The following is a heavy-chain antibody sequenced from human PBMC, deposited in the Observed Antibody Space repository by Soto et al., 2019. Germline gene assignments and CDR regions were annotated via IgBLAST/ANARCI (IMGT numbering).Heavy chain of an antibody. CDR2: INHSGST. V-gene: IGHV4-34*01. CDR3: ARGDSSGYYPTLFDY. CDR1: GGSFSGYY. J-gene: IGHJ4*02. D-gene: IGHD3-22*01. Sequence: SETLSLTCAVYGGSFSGYYWSWIRQPPGKGLEWIGEINHSGSTNYNPSLKSRATISVDTSKNQFSLKLSSVTAADTAVYYCARGDSSGYYPTLFDYWGQGTLVTVSS.